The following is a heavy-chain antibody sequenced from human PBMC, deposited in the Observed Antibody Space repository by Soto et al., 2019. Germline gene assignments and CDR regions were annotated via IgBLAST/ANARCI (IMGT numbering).Heavy chain of an antibody. CDR3: ARLSYGSGSYYNTLDY. J-gene: IGHJ4*02. D-gene: IGHD3-10*01. CDR1: GGSTSSYY. V-gene: IGHV4-59*01. CDR2: IYYSGST. Sequence: PSETLSLTCTVSGGSTSSYYWSWIRQPPGKGLEWIGYIYYSGSTNYNPSLKSRVTISVDTSKNQFSLKLSSVTAADTAVYYCARLSYGSGSYYNTLDYWGQGTLVTVSS.